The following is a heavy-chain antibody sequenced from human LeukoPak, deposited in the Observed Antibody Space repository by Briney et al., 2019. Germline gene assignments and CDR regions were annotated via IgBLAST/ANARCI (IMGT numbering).Heavy chain of an antibody. D-gene: IGHD3-10*01. Sequence: PSETLSLTCIVSGGSISSGGYYWSWIRQHPGKGLEWIGYIYYSGSTCYNPSLKSRVTISVDTSKNQFSLKLSSVTAADTAVYYCARTMVRGVTFDYWGQGTLVTVSS. V-gene: IGHV4-31*03. CDR3: ARTMVRGVTFDY. J-gene: IGHJ4*02. CDR2: IYYSGST. CDR1: GGSISSGGYY.